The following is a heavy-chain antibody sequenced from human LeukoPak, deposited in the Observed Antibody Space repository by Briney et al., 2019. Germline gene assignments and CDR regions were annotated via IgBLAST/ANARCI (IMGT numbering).Heavy chain of an antibody. V-gene: IGHV1-69*01. D-gene: IGHD1-1*01. J-gene: IGHJ4*02. CDR1: GGTFSTYS. CDR2: IIPMFGSP. CDR3: ARWAGSCTANNCYMPLDY. Sequence: SVNVSCKASGGTFSTYSINWVRQAPGQGLEWMGVIIPMFGSPNYAQKFQGRVTITADASTSTASMELRSLTSGDTAVYFCARWAGSCTANNCYMPLDYWGQGTLVTVSS.